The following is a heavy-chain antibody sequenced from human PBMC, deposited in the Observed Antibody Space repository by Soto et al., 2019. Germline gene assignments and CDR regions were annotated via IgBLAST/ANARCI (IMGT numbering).Heavy chain of an antibody. D-gene: IGHD6-13*01. CDR3: ARESQQLDPLIYYYYYGMDV. CDR1: GYTFTSYY. Sequence: ASVKVSCKASGYTFTSYYMHWVRQAPGQGLEWMGIINPSGGSTSYAQKFQGRVTMTRDTSTSTVYMELSSLRSEDTAVYYCARESQQLDPLIYYYYYGMDVWGQGTTVTSP. V-gene: IGHV1-46*01. CDR2: INPSGGST. J-gene: IGHJ6*02.